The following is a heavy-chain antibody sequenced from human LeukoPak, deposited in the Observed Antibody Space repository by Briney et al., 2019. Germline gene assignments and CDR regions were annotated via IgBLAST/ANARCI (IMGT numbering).Heavy chain of an antibody. J-gene: IGHJ6*03. Sequence: SVKVSCKASGGTFSSYAISWVRQAPGQGLEWMGGIIPIFGTANYAQKFQGRVTITADKSTSTAYMELSSLRSEDTAVYYCARVSIFGVVYYYYMGVWGKGTTVTVSS. CDR1: GGTFSSYA. D-gene: IGHD3-3*02. V-gene: IGHV1-69*06. CDR2: IIPIFGTA. CDR3: ARVSIFGVVYYYYMGV.